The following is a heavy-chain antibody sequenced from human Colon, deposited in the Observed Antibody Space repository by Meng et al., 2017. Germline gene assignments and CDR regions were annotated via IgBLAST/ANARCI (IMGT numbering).Heavy chain of an antibody. CDR2: IYYSGTT. CDR3: AGDSSGYNWLDP. J-gene: IGHJ5*02. Sequence: VQLQQSDPCLVKTSQSLSLTCTVAGGYIGSGGYYWSWIRQPPGKGMEWIGYIYYSGTTNYNPSLKSRVTISIDTSKNQFSLKLNSVTAADTAVYYCAGDSSGYNWLDPWGQGTLVTVSS. V-gene: IGHV4-61*08. D-gene: IGHD6-19*01. CDR1: GGYIGSGGYY.